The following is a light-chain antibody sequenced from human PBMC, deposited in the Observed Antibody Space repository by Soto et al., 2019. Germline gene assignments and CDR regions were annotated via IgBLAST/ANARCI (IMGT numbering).Light chain of an antibody. CDR3: ATWDGSLSGVV. V-gene: IGLV1-47*01. CDR2: GNN. CDR1: NSNIGNNY. J-gene: IGLJ2*01. Sequence: QSVLTQAPSASGTPGQTVTISCSGTNSNIGNNYVYWYQQPPGTAPRLLIYGNNQRPSGVPDRFSGSKSGTSASLAISGLRSEDEATYYCATWDGSLSGVVFGGGTQLTVL.